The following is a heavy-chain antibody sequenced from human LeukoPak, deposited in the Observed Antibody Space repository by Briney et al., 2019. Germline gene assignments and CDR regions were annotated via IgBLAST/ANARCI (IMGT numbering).Heavy chain of an antibody. V-gene: IGHV1-24*01. CDR3: ARTKDTAMYYFDY. CDR2: FDPEDGET. Sequence: ASVKVSCKVSGYTLTELSMHWVRQAPGKGLEWMGGFDPEDGETIYAQKFQGRVTITADKSTSTAYMELSSLRSEDTAVYYCARTKDTAMYYFDYWGQGTLVTVSS. J-gene: IGHJ4*02. D-gene: IGHD5-18*01. CDR1: GYTLTELS.